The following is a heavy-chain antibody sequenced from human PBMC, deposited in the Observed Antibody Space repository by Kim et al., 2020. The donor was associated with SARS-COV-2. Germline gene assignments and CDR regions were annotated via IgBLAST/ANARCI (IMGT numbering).Heavy chain of an antibody. V-gene: IGHV4-31*02. CDR2: T. D-gene: IGHD2-15*01. J-gene: IGHJ4*02. CDR3: ARRLRVYCFDF. Sequence: TYYTPSPRSRLTISVDTSKNQFSLKLNSVTAADTAVYYCARRLRVYCFDFWGQGTLVPVSS.